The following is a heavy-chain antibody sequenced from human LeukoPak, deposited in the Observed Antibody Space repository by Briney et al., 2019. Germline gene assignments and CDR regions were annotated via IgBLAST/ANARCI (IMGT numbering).Heavy chain of an antibody. Sequence: GGSLRLSCAASGFTFSNAWMSWVRQAPGKGLEWVGRIKSKTDGGTTDYAAPVKGRFTISRDNSKNTLYLQMNSLRAEDTAVYYCAKGESPPLLYCSGGSCYPDAFDIWGQGTMVTVSS. CDR1: GFTFSNAW. J-gene: IGHJ3*02. D-gene: IGHD2-15*01. CDR2: IKSKTDGGTT. V-gene: IGHV3-15*01. CDR3: AKGESPPLLYCSGGSCYPDAFDI.